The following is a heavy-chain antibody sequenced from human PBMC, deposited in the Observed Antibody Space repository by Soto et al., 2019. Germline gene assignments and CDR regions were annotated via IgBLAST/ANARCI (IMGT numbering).Heavy chain of an antibody. D-gene: IGHD2-15*01. Sequence: QVQLVQSGAEVKKPGSSVKVSYKASGGTFSSYTISWVRQAPGQGLEWMGRIIPILGIANYAQKFQGRVTITADKSTSTAYMELSSLRSEDTAVYYCALGYCSGGSCYSLYYFDYWGQGTLVTVSS. V-gene: IGHV1-69*02. CDR3: ALGYCSGGSCYSLYYFDY. CDR1: GGTFSSYT. CDR2: IIPILGIA. J-gene: IGHJ4*02.